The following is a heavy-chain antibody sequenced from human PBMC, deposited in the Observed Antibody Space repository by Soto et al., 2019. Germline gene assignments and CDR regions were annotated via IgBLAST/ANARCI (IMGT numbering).Heavy chain of an antibody. CDR1: GASISTSSDF. CDR2: VYQSGTT. J-gene: IGHJ4*02. Sequence: PSETLSLTCSVSGASISTSSDFWGWIRQAPGKGLEWIGNVYQSGTTRLNPSLKSRVSIFVDRSKNQFSLELNSATAADRAVYYCARQPESTSYIDDWGPGILVTVSS. CDR3: ARQPESTSYIDD. D-gene: IGHD6-13*01. V-gene: IGHV4-39*01.